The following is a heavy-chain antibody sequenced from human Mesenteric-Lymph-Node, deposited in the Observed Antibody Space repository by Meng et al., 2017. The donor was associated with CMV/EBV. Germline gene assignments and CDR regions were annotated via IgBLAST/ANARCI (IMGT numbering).Heavy chain of an antibody. CDR3: ARDKVTTVRGGYYYGMDV. Sequence: SETLSLTCTVSGGSISSYYWSWIRQPPGKGLEWIGYIYCSGSTNYNPSLKSRVTISVDTSKNQFSLKLSSVTAADTAVYYCARDKVTTVRGGYYYGMDVWGQGTTVTVSS. CDR2: IYCSGST. J-gene: IGHJ6*02. V-gene: IGHV4-59*01. CDR1: GGSISSYY. D-gene: IGHD4-11*01.